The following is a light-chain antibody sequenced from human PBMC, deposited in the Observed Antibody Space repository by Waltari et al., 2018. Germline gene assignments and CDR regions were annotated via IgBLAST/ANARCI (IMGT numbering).Light chain of an antibody. CDR3: YSAADYNLV. V-gene: IGLV3-27*01. J-gene: IGLJ2*01. Sequence: SYELTQPSSVSVSPGQTANITCSGDVLAKKYTRGFQQKPGQAPVLVIYKDTERPSGIPERYSGSSSGTTVTLIISGAQVEDEADYFCYSAADYNLVFGGGTKLTVL. CDR2: KDT. CDR1: VLAKKY.